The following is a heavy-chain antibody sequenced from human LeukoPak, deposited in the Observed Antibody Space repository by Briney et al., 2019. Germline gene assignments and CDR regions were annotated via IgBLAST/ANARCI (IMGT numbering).Heavy chain of an antibody. V-gene: IGHV3-23*01. D-gene: IGHD5-24*01. CDR2: ISNNGGYT. J-gene: IGHJ4*02. CDR1: GFTFSSSA. CDR3: TRVGYIDEGIDY. Sequence: GGSLRLSCAASGFTFSSSAMSWVRQAPGKGLEWVSAISNNGGYTYYADSVQGRFTISRDNSKSTLCLQMNSLRAEDTAIYYCTRVGYIDEGIDYWGQGTLVTVSS.